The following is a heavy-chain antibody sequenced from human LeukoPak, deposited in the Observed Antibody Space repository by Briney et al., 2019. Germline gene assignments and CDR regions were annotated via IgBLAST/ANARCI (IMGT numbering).Heavy chain of an antibody. D-gene: IGHD1-26*01. Sequence: GGSLRLSCAASGFTFSSYGMSWVRQAPGKGLEWVSAISGSGGSTYYADSVKGRYTISRDNSKNTLYLQMNSLRVEDTAVYYCAQYYKASRNFDYWGQGTLVTVSS. CDR3: AQYYKASRNFDY. V-gene: IGHV3-23*01. J-gene: IGHJ4*02. CDR2: ISGSGGST. CDR1: GFTFSSYG.